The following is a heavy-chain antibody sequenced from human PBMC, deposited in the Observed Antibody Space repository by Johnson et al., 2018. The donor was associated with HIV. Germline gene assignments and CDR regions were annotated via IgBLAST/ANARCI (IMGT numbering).Heavy chain of an antibody. Sequence: VQLVESGGGLVKPGWSLRLSCAASGFTFSNAWMSWVRQAPGKGLEWVARIKGKTDGGTTNYAAPVKGKFTISRDDSKTSLYLQMNSLKTEDTALYYCARGGLGYQNFHDPFDVWGQGTMVTVSS. CDR3: ARGGLGYQNFHDPFDV. CDR2: IKGKTDGGTT. D-gene: IGHD3-16*02. CDR1: GFTFSNAW. J-gene: IGHJ3*01. V-gene: IGHV3-15*01.